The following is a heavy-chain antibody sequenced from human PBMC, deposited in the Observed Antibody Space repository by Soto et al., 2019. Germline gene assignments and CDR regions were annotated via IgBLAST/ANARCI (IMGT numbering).Heavy chain of an antibody. CDR1: GFTFDDYA. CDR2: ISWNSGSI. CDR3: AKDLYSAAGTIGY. J-gene: IGHJ4*02. V-gene: IGHV3-9*01. D-gene: IGHD6-13*01. Sequence: EVQLVESGGGLVQPGRSLRLSCAASGFTFDDYAMQWVRQAPGKGLEWVSGISWNSGSIGYADSVKGRFTISRDNAKNSLYLQMNSLRTEDTALYHCAKDLYSAAGTIGYWGQGTLVTVSS.